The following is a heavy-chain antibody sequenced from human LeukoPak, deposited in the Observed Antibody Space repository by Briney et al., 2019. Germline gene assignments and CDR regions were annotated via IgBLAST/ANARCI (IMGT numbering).Heavy chain of an antibody. J-gene: IGHJ4*02. D-gene: IGHD5-12*01. CDR1: GGSISSYY. CDR3: ASGGYDDYFDY. Sequence: SETLSLTCTVSGGSISSYYWSWIRQPPGKGLEWIGYIYYSGSTNYNPSLKSRVTISVDTSKNQFSLKLCSVTAADTAVYYCASGGYDDYFDYWGQGTLVTVSS. V-gene: IGHV4-59*01. CDR2: IYYSGST.